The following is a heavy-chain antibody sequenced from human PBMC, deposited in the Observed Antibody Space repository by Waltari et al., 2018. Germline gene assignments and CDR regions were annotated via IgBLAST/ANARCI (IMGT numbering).Heavy chain of an antibody. CDR3: ARPVVDGDFGIHFDY. V-gene: IGHV4-39*01. D-gene: IGHD4-17*01. Sequence: QLQLQESGPGLVTPSETLSLTCSVSGASVSSSDYHWGWIRQPPGKGLEWIGHFFFSGNTYYNPSLKGGVTISADAPKNQFSLKVNFVTAADTAVYFCARPVVDGDFGIHFDYWGQGILVTVAS. CDR1: GASVSSSDYH. CDR2: FFFSGNT. J-gene: IGHJ4*02.